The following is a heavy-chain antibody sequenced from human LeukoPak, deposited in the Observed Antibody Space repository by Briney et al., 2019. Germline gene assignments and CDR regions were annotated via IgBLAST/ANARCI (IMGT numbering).Heavy chain of an antibody. Sequence: SETLSLTCTVSGGSISSSSYYWGWIRQPPGKGLEWIGSIYYSGSTYYNPSLKSRVTISVDTSKNQFSLKLSSVTAADTAVYYCAREWLVRGHGRNWLSTWGQGTLVTVSS. CDR3: AREWLVRGHGRNWLST. D-gene: IGHD6-19*01. CDR2: IYYSGST. V-gene: IGHV4-39*07. CDR1: GGSISSSSYY. J-gene: IGHJ4*02.